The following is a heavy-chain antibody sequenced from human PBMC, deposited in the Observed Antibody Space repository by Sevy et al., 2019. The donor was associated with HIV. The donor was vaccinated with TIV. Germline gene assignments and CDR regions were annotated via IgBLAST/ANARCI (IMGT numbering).Heavy chain of an antibody. Sequence: SETLSLTCTVSGGSISSSSYYWGWIRQPPGKGLEWIGSIHYSGSTYYNPSLKSRVTIFVDTSKNQFSLKLSSVTAADTAVYYCARWFETETPYFDYWGQGTLVTVSS. J-gene: IGHJ4*02. V-gene: IGHV4-39*01. CDR3: ARWFETETPYFDY. CDR1: GGSISSSSYY. D-gene: IGHD2-21*02. CDR2: IHYSGST.